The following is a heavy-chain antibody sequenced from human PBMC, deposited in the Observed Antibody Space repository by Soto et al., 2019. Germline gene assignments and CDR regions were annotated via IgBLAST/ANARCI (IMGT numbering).Heavy chain of an antibody. V-gene: IGHV4-59*11. CDR3: ARGLKWELRRFDY. D-gene: IGHD1-26*01. CDR2: IYYSGST. Sequence: SQTIRLTCTVAGGSIRSHYWSWIRKPQGKGLERIGYIYYSGSTNYNPSLKSRVTISVDTSKNQFSLKLSSVTAADTAVFYCARGLKWELRRFDYWGEGTLGTVSS. CDR1: GGSIRSHY. J-gene: IGHJ4*02.